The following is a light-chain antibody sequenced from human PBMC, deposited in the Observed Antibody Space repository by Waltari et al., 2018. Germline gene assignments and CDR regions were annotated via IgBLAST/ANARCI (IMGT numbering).Light chain of an antibody. J-gene: IGKJ2*01. CDR1: ESISIN. CDR2: GAS. V-gene: IGKV3-15*01. CDR3: HHYNKRPPSYT. Sequence: TQSPATLSVSLGERVTLTCRASESISINLAWYQQKPGQPPRLIIHGASKRATGVPARFAGSGSRTEFTLTITSLQSEDFAVYYCHHYNKRPPSYTFGQGTRLEIK.